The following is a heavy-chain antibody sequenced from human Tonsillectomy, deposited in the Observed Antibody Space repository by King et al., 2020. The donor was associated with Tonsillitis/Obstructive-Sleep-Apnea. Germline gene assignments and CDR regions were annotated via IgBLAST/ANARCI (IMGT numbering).Heavy chain of an antibody. J-gene: IGHJ5*02. Sequence: VQLVESGGGLVQPGGSLRLSCAASGFTFSNYWMHWVRQAPGKGLVWVSRINSDGSSTSYADSVKGRFTISRDNSKNTLYLQMNSLRPEDTAVYYCASSGAFNWFDPWGQGTLVTVSS. CDR3: ASSGAFNWFDP. CDR2: INSDGSST. CDR1: GFTFSNYW. V-gene: IGHV3-74*01. D-gene: IGHD3-3*02.